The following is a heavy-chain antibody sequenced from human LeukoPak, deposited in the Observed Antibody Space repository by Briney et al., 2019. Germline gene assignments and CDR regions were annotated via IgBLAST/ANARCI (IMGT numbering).Heavy chain of an antibody. Sequence: PGGSLRLSCAASGFALSSHWMTWVRQVPGRGPEWVANVNRDGSETYYLDSVKGRFTISRDNSKNTLYLQMNSLRAEDTAVYYCARWEVVVAATHSDYYYGMDVWGQGTTVTVSS. CDR1: GFALSSHW. CDR3: ARWEVVVAATHSDYYYGMDV. V-gene: IGHV3-7*01. CDR2: VNRDGSET. J-gene: IGHJ6*02. D-gene: IGHD2-15*01.